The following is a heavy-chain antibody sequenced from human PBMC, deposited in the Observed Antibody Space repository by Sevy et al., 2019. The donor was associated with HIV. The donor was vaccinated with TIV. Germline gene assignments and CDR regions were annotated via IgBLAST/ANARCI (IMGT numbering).Heavy chain of an antibody. D-gene: IGHD1-1*01. J-gene: IGHJ4*02. CDR1: GFTFSSYA. Sequence: GGSLRLSCAASGFTFSSYAMHWVRQAPGKGLEWVAVISYDGSNKYYADSVKGRFTISRDNSKNTLYLQMNSLRAEDTAVYYCARVRRSGTFDYWGQGTLVTVSS. CDR2: ISYDGSNK. V-gene: IGHV3-30*04. CDR3: ARVRRSGTFDY.